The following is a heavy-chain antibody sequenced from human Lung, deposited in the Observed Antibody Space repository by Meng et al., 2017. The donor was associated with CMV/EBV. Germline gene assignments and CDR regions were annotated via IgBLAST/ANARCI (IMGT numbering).Heavy chain of an antibody. V-gene: IGHV4-34*01. D-gene: IGHD2-15*01. Sequence: SXTXSLXXAAYGGSFSGFYWSWIRQPPGKGLEWIGAISHSGSTNYKPSLKSRVTISVDTSKNQFSLKLNSLTAVDTAVYYCARGMGSPPRSKLLGSRRTRDFYYGLDVXGQGXTVTVSS. CDR1: GGSFSGFY. CDR2: ISHSGST. CDR3: ARGMGSPPRSKLLGSRRTRDFYYGLDV. J-gene: IGHJ6*02.